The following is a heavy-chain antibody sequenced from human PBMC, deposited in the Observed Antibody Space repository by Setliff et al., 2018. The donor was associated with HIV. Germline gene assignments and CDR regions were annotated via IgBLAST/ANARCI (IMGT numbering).Heavy chain of an antibody. CDR1: GFSVGDNY. CDR3: ARRAYCSSTTCFDN. Sequence: PGGSLRLSCEISGFSVGDNYMTWVRQTPKMGLEWVSLIYAAGATYYADSVEGRFTISRDTSTNTLYLQMNSLRAEDTAVYYCARRAYCSSTTCFDNWGQGTLVTVSS. V-gene: IGHV3-66*04. D-gene: IGHD2-2*01. J-gene: IGHJ4*02. CDR2: IYAAGAT.